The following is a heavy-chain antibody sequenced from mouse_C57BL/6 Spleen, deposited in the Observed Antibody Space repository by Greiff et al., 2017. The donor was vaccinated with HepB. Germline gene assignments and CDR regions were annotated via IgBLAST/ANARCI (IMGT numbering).Heavy chain of an antibody. V-gene: IGHV1-82*01. CDR2: IYPGDGDT. CDR3: ARRSPLDD. CDR1: GYAFSSSW. J-gene: IGHJ2*01. Sequence: QVQLQQSGPELVKPGASVKISCKASGYAFSSSWMNWVKQRPGKGLEWIGRIYPGDGDTNYNGKFKGKATLTADKSSSTAYMQLSSLTSEDSAVYFCARRSPLDDWGKGTTLTGS.